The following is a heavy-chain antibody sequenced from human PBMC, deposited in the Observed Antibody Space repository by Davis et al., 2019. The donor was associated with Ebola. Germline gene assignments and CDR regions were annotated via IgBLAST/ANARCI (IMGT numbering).Heavy chain of an antibody. J-gene: IGHJ4*02. Sequence: GESLNISCAASGFIFSSYSMNWVRQAPGKGLEWVSSISSSSSYIYYADSVKGRFTISRDNAKNSLYLQMNSLRAEDTAVYNCARYCSGGSCYRDYWGQGTLVTVSS. CDR1: GFIFSSYS. CDR2: ISSSSSYI. CDR3: ARYCSGGSCYRDY. D-gene: IGHD2-15*01. V-gene: IGHV3-21*01.